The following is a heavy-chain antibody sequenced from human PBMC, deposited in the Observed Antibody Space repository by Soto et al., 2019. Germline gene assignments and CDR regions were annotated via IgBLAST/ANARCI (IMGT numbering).Heavy chain of an antibody. D-gene: IGHD3-10*01. CDR1: GFIFDDYA. V-gene: IGHV3-9*01. J-gene: IGHJ6*02. Sequence: EEQLVESGGGLVQPGRSLRLSCAASGFIFDDYAIHWVRQAPGKGLDWVSGINWNSGSIGYADSVKGRFTISRDNAKTSLYLQMNSLRVEDPALYYCATDRGSGSYAANYYYYGMDVWGQGTTVTVSS. CDR3: ATDRGSGSYAANYYYYGMDV. CDR2: INWNSGSI.